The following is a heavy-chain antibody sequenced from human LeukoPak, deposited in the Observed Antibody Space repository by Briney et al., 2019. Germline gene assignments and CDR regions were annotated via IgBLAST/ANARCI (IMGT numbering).Heavy chain of an antibody. D-gene: IGHD2-2*01. Sequence: PGRSLRLSCAASGFTFSTYGMHWVRQAPGKGLAWVADIWDDGTNKYYADSVKGRFTISRDNSRNTLYLQMNSLRAEDTAVYYCARAEVPGAIKSGAFDIWGQGTMVTVSS. CDR1: GFTFSTYG. CDR2: IWDDGTNK. J-gene: IGHJ3*02. CDR3: ARAEVPGAIKSGAFDI. V-gene: IGHV3-33*01.